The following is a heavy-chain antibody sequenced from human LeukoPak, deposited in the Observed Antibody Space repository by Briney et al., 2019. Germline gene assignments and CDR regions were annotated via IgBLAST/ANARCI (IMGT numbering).Heavy chain of an antibody. CDR1: GFTFSDYY. V-gene: IGHV3-11*04. J-gene: IGHJ4*02. D-gene: IGHD5-18*01. CDR2: ISSSGSTM. CDR3: ARGRGYSYGHTDY. Sequence: GGSLRLSCAASGFTFSDYYMTWIRQAPGKGLEWVSYISSSGSTMYYADSVKGRFTISRDNAKNSLYLQMNSLRAEDTAVYSCARGRGYSYGHTDYWGQGTLVTVSA.